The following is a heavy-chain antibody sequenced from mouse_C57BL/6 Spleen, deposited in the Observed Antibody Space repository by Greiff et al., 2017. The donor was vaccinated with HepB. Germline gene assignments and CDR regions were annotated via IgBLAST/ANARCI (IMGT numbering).Heavy chain of an antibody. CDR1: GYTFTSYW. J-gene: IGHJ3*01. D-gene: IGHD1-1*01. Sequence: QVQLKQPGAELVKPGASVKLSCKASGYTFTSYWMQWVKQRPGQGLEWIGEIDPSDSYTNYNQKFKGKATLTVDTSSSTAYMQLSSLTSEDSAVYYCARGTYGTAWFAYWGQGTLVTVSA. CDR3: ARGTYGTAWFAY. CDR2: IDPSDSYT. V-gene: IGHV1-50*01.